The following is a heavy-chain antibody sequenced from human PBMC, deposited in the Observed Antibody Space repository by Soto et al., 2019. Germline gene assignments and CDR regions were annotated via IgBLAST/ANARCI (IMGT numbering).Heavy chain of an antibody. D-gene: IGHD1-7*01. J-gene: IGHJ6*02. CDR2: IWYDGSKE. Sequence: QVRLVESGGGVVQPGRSLRLSCAASGINFSRSGMHWVRQAPGKGLEWVAIIWYDGSKEYYADSVKGQFTISRDNSRNTVYLQMNSLRAEDTAVYYCARDAGTTRMDVWGQGNTVTVSS. CDR1: GINFSRSG. V-gene: IGHV3-33*01. CDR3: ARDAGTTRMDV.